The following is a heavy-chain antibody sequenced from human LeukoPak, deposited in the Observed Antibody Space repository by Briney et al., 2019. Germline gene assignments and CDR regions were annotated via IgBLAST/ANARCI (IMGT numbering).Heavy chain of an antibody. D-gene: IGHD6-19*01. CDR3: ARHMGIAVADPDFDY. CDR2: IYYSGST. CDR1: GGSISSYY. Sequence: PSETLSLTCTVSGGSISSYYWSWIRQPPGKGLEWIGYIYYSGSTNYNPSLKSRVTISVDTSKNQFSLKLSSVTAADTAVYYCARHMGIAVADPDFDYWGQGTLVTVSS. V-gene: IGHV4-59*08. J-gene: IGHJ4*02.